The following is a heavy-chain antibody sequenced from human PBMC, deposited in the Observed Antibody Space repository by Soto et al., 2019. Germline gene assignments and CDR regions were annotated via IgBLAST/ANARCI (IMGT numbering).Heavy chain of an antibody. CDR1: GYTFGSHY. J-gene: IGHJ6*02. Sequence: QVQLVQSGAEVRKPGASVKVACKASGYTFGSHYVHWVRQAPGQALEWMGRINPSTGSTSYAEKLQGRVTMSRDTITSTVYMEMSSLRSEDTDYYYCERADCAIASCIVCYFYAMDVWGQGTTVTVSS. CDR3: ERADCAIASCIVCYFYAMDV. CDR2: INPSTGST. D-gene: IGHD2-2*01. V-gene: IGHV1-46*04.